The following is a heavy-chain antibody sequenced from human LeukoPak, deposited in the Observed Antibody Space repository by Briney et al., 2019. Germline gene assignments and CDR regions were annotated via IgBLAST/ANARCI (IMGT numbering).Heavy chain of an antibody. Sequence: GASVKVSCKASGYTFTSYGISWVRQAPGQGLEWMGWISAYNGNTNYAQKLQGRVTMTTDTSTSTAYMELRSLRSDDTAVYYCARARPSGSSLYYFDYWGQGTLVTVSS. V-gene: IGHV1-18*01. J-gene: IGHJ4*02. CDR2: ISAYNGNT. CDR1: GYTFTSYG. D-gene: IGHD1-26*01. CDR3: ARARPSGSSLYYFDY.